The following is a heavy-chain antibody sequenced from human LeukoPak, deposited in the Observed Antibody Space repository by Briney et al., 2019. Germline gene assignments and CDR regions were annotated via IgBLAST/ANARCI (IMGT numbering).Heavy chain of an antibody. CDR3: ARHPVVPAAGGSFYYYYYYMDV. CDR1: GFTFSSYW. J-gene: IGHJ6*03. Sequence: GGSLRLSCAASGFTFSSYWMSWVRPAPGKGLEWVANIKQDGSEKYYVDSVKGRFTISRDNAKNSLYLQMNSLRAEDTAVYYCARHPVVPAAGGSFYYYYYYMDVWGKGTTVTVSS. CDR2: IKQDGSEK. D-gene: IGHD2-2*01. V-gene: IGHV3-7*01.